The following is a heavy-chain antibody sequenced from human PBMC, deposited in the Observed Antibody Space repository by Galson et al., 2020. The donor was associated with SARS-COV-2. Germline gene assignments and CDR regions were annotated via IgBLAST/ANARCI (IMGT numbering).Heavy chain of an antibody. CDR1: GGSFSGYY. D-gene: IGHD3-16*01. J-gene: IGHJ6*03. V-gene: IGHV4-34*01. CDR2: IKSGGDT. CDR3: ARGRQGVVPCPVLGLGPFYSYYYMDV. Sequence: SETLSLTCAVYGGSFSGYYWTWIRQAPGKGLEWIGAIKSGGDTKYSPSLSSRVTLSVNNSRNQFSLKLTSVSAADTALYFCARGRQGVVPCPVLGLGPFYSYYYMDVWCKGTTVIVSS.